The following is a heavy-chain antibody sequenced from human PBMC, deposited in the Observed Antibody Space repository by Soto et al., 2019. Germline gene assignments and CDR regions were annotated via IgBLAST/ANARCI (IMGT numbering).Heavy chain of an antibody. CDR1: GFTFISYA. CDR3: AKEEGCSGGSCYGGNFDY. J-gene: IGHJ4*02. CDR2: ISASGGST. D-gene: IGHD2-15*01. Sequence: EVQLLESGGGLVQPGGSLRLSCAASGFTFISYAMSWVRQAPGKGLEWVSGISASGGSTYYADSVKGRFTISRDNSKNTLYLQMNSLRAEDTAVYYCAKEEGCSGGSCYGGNFDYWGQGTLVTVSS. V-gene: IGHV3-23*01.